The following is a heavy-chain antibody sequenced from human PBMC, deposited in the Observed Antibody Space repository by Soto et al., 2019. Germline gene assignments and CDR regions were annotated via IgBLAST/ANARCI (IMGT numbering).Heavy chain of an antibody. CDR1: GFTFSSYP. D-gene: IGHD5-12*01. Sequence: EVQLLECGGGLVQPGGSLRLSCAASGFTFSSYPMSWVRQAPGKELEWVSAISGSGGSTYHADSVKGLFTMSRDNTKSALYLQMNSLRAEDTAVYYCATYSAVTPLSYWYFDLWGRGTLVTVSS. CDR3: ATYSAVTPLSYWYFDL. V-gene: IGHV3-23*01. J-gene: IGHJ2*01. CDR2: ISGSGGST.